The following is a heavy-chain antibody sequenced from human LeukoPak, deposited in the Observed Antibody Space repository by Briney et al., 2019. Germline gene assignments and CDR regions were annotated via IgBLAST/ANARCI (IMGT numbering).Heavy chain of an antibody. J-gene: IGHJ4*02. CDR2: IYYSGST. Sequence: PSETLSLTCTVSGGSISSSSYYWGWIRQPPGKGLEWLGSIYYSGSTYYNPSLKSGVTISVDTSKNQCSLKLSSVTAAGTAVYYCATGLGYCSGGSCYSGFTQAPLDYWGQGTLVTVSS. V-gene: IGHV4-39*01. CDR1: GGSISSSSYY. D-gene: IGHD2-15*01. CDR3: ATGLGYCSGGSCYSGFTQAPLDY.